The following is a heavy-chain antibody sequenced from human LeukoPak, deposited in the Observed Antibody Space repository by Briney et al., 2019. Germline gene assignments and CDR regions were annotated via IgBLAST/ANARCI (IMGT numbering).Heavy chain of an antibody. D-gene: IGHD3-9*01. Sequence: GGSLRLSCAASGFTFSSDGMSWVRQAPGKGLEWVSALSGSGSTTYYADSVKGRFTISRDNSKNTLFLEMNSLRVEDTAVYYCAKAKGHDILTGSRISDYWGQGTLVTISS. CDR2: LSGSGSTT. CDR1: GFTFSSDG. CDR3: AKAKGHDILTGSRISDY. V-gene: IGHV3-23*01. J-gene: IGHJ4*02.